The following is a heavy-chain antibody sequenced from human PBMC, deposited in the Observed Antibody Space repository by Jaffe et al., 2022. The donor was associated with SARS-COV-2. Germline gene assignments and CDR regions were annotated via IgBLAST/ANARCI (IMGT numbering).Heavy chain of an antibody. Sequence: EVQLVQSGAEVKKPGESLKISCKGSGYSFTSYWISWVRQMPGRGLEYMGIISPGSSATMYSPSFQGQVTISADKSINTAYLQWGSLKASDTAMYYCARHDRPSDKQWRRLDYWGQGTLVTVSS. CDR2: ISPGSSAT. J-gene: IGHJ4*02. V-gene: IGHV5-51*01. D-gene: IGHD6-19*01. CDR1: GYSFTSYW. CDR3: ARHDRPSDKQWRRLDY.